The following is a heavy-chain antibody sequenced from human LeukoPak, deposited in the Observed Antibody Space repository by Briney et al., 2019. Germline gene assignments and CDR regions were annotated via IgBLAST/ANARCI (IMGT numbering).Heavy chain of an antibody. Sequence: GGSLRLSCAASGFTFSNYWMHWVRQAPGKGLVWVSRVNSDGSNTYYADSVKGRFTISRDNAKNTLYLRMNSLRAEDTAVYYCATPRGDYYYGMDVWGLGTTVTVSS. CDR1: GFTFSNYW. V-gene: IGHV3-74*01. J-gene: IGHJ6*02. CDR2: VNSDGSNT. CDR3: ATPRGDYYYGMDV. D-gene: IGHD3-10*01.